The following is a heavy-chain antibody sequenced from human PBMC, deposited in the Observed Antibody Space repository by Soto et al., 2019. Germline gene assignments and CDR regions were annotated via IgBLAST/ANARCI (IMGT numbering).Heavy chain of an antibody. CDR2: IYTSGST. J-gene: IGHJ4*02. D-gene: IGHD3-10*01. Sequence: SETLSLTCTVYGGSISSYYWSWIRQPAGKGLEWIGRIYTSGSTNYNPSLKSRVTMSVDTSKNQFSLKLSSVTAADTAVYYCAREGYYYGSGSYSHYWGQGTLVTVSS. CDR3: AREGYYYGSGSYSHY. CDR1: GGSISSYY. V-gene: IGHV4-4*07.